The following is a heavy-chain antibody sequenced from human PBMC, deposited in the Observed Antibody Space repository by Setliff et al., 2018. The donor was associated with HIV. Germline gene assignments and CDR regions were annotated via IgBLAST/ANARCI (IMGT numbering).Heavy chain of an antibody. CDR2: IYTSGST. J-gene: IGHJ4*02. D-gene: IGHD6-25*01. Sequence: PSETLSLTCTVSGGSISSGSYYWNWIRQPAGKGLEWIGRIYTSGSTNYNPSLKSRVTISLDTSKNQFSLKLTSVTAADTAVYYCARYSPRGYTLTGPYWGQGTLVTVSS. CDR3: ARYSPRGYTLTGPY. CDR1: GGSISSGSYY. V-gene: IGHV4-61*02.